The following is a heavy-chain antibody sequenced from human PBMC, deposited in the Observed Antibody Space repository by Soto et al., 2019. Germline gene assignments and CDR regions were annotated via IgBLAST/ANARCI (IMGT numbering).Heavy chain of an antibody. Sequence: QVQLVESGGGVVQPGRSLRLSCAASGFTFSSYGMHWVRQSPGKGLEWVAVIWYDGSNKYYADSVKGRFTISRDNSKNTLYLQMNSLRAEDTAVYYCARDDAITIGISDAFDIWGQGTMVTVSS. D-gene: IGHD3-9*01. CDR3: ARDDAITIGISDAFDI. CDR1: GFTFSSYG. CDR2: IWYDGSNK. V-gene: IGHV3-33*01. J-gene: IGHJ3*02.